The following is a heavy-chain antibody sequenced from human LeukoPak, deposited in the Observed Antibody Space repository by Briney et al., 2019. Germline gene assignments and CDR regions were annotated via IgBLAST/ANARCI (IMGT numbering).Heavy chain of an antibody. CDR2: MNPNSGNT. J-gene: IGHJ4*02. Sequence: ASVKVSCKASGYTFTSYDINRVRQAPGQGLEWMGWMNPNSGNTAYAQKFQGRVTMTRNTSISTAYMELSSLRSEDTAVYYCARGLRYCSGGSCYSGFRTVFDYWGQGTLVTVSS. CDR3: ARGLRYCSGGSCYSGFRTVFDY. CDR1: GYTFTSYD. D-gene: IGHD2-15*01. V-gene: IGHV1-8*01.